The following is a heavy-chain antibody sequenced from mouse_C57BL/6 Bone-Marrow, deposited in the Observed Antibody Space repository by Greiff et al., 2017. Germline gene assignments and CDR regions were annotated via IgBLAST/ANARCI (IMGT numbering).Heavy chain of an antibody. CDR2: IDPENGDT. V-gene: IGHV14-4*01. D-gene: IGHD2-2*01. J-gene: IGHJ2*01. Sequence: VQLKQSGAALVRPGASVKLFCSASGFNIKDDYMLWVKQRPEQGLEWIGWIDPENGDTEYASKFQGKATIPADPSSNTAYLQLSSLTAEDTAVYYCAAGYLHYIDNWGQGTTHTVSS. CDR3: AAGYLHYIDN. CDR1: GFNIKDDY.